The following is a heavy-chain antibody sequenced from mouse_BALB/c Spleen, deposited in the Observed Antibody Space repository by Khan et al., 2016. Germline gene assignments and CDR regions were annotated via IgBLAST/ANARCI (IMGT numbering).Heavy chain of an antibody. CDR2: ISYSGRT. J-gene: IGHJ1*01. CDR1: GYSITSDYA. Sequence: EVQLQESGPGLVKPSQSLSLTCTVTGYSITSDYAWNWIRQSPGNKLEWMGYISYSGRTSYNPSLKSRISITRDTSKNQFFLHLNSVTTEDTATYYCAKGTWSFDVWGAGTTVTVSS. D-gene: IGHD3-3*01. CDR3: AKGTWSFDV. V-gene: IGHV3-2*02.